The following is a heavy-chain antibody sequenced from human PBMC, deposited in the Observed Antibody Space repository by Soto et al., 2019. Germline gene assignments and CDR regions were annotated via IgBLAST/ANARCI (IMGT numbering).Heavy chain of an antibody. J-gene: IGHJ4*02. CDR3: AAGWKPSPLDY. D-gene: IGHD1-1*01. CDR1: GDSVSSNSYY. Sequence: QVQLQESGPGLVKPSETLSLTCTVSGDSVSSNSYYCSWIRQPPGKGLEWIAYMYYSGGPNYNPSLRSRLTIQVHTSKNQCSLRLIPGTAADTALYDSAAGWKPSPLDYWGKGTLVTVSS. CDR2: MYYSGGP. V-gene: IGHV4-61*01.